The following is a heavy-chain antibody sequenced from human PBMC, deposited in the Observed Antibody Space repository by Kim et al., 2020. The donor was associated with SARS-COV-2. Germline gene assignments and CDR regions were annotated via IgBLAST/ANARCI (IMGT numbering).Heavy chain of an antibody. Sequence: GGSLRLSCAASGFTFSSYAMSWVRQAPGKGLEWVSAISGSGGSTYYADSVKGRFTISRDNSKNTLYLQMNSLRAEDTAVYYCAKDVLFYYYDSIDAFDIWGQGTMGTVSS. V-gene: IGHV3-23*01. CDR3: AKDVLFYYYDSIDAFDI. D-gene: IGHD3-22*01. J-gene: IGHJ3*02. CDR1: GFTFSSYA. CDR2: ISGSGGST.